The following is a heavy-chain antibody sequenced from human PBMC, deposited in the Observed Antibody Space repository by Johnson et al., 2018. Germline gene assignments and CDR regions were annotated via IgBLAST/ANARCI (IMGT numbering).Heavy chain of an antibody. D-gene: IGHD4-23*01. CDR3: ARYDYGGNLDALDI. Sequence: VQLVQSGGGLVQPGGSLRLSCVASGFTLSTYNMNWVRQAPGKGLEWVSYISTTGSTIYYADSVKGRFTISRDNAKNSLYLQMNRLRDEDKAVYYCARYDYGGNLDALDIWGQGTMVTVSS. V-gene: IGHV3-48*02. CDR2: ISTTGSTI. J-gene: IGHJ3*02. CDR1: GFTLSTYN.